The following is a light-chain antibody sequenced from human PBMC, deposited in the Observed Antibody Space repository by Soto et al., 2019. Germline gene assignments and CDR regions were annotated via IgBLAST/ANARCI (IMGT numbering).Light chain of an antibody. Sequence: EMVLTQSPGTLSLSPGERANLSCRASQSVSSSYLAWYQHKPGEAPRLLIYGASSRDTGIPDRFSGSGSGTDFTFTISRLEPEDCAVYYCQQYGTSLITFGGGTKVEIK. CDR3: QQYGTSLIT. V-gene: IGKV3-20*01. CDR2: GAS. J-gene: IGKJ4*01. CDR1: QSVSSSY.